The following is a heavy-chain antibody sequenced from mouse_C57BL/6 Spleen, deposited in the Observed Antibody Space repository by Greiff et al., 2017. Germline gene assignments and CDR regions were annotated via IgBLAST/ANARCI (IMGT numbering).Heavy chain of an antibody. CDR1: GFTFSDYG. CDR3: ARRGSPAGFAY. V-gene: IGHV5-17*01. CDR2: ISSGSSPI. J-gene: IGHJ3*01. Sequence: EVKLMESGGGLVKPGGSLKLSCAASGFTFSDYGMHWVRQAPEKGLEWVAYISSGSSPIYYADTVKGRFTLSRDNAKNTLFLQVTSLRSEDTARDYCARRGSPAGFAYWGQGTLVTVSA.